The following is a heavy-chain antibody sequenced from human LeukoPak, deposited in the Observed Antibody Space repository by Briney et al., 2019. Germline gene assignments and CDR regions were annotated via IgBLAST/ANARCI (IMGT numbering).Heavy chain of an antibody. CDR3: AKGDKEMTTVTRNWFDP. V-gene: IGHV3-23*01. CDR2: ISGSGGST. Sequence: AGGSLRLSCAASGFTFSNYAMSWVRQTPREGLEWVSSISGSGGSTFYTDSVKGRFTISRDNSKNTLYLQMNSLRAEDTAVYYCAKGDKEMTTVTRNWFDPWGQGTLVTVSS. J-gene: IGHJ5*02. CDR1: GFTFSNYA. D-gene: IGHD4-17*01.